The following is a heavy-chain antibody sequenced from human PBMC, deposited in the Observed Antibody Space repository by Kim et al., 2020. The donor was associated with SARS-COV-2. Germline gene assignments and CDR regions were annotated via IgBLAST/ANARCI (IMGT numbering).Heavy chain of an antibody. CDR2: ISGSGGST. CDR3: AKSTFYGSGSYYPRIFDY. V-gene: IGHV3-23*01. Sequence: GGSLRLSCAASGFTFSSYAMSWVRQAPGKGLEWVSAISGSGGSTYYADSVKGRFTISRDNSKNTLYLQMNSLRAEDTAVYYCAKSTFYGSGSYYPRIFDYWGQGTLVTVSS. D-gene: IGHD3-10*01. J-gene: IGHJ4*02. CDR1: GFTFSSYA.